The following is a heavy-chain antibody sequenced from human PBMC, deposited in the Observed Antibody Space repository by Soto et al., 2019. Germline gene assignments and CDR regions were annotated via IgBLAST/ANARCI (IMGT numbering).Heavy chain of an antibody. Sequence: PSETLSLTCSVSGGSVSDKTYYWSWSRQPPGKRLEWIGYVYYGGTTNYNPSLKSRVTISVDLSKNRFSLRLSSVTTADTALYYCARTTAVPNTLRSRYFFDYWGQGTLVTVSS. V-gene: IGHV4-61*01. CDR2: VYYGGTT. D-gene: IGHD4-17*01. CDR3: ARTTAVPNTLRSRYFFDY. CDR1: GGSVSDKTYY. J-gene: IGHJ4*02.